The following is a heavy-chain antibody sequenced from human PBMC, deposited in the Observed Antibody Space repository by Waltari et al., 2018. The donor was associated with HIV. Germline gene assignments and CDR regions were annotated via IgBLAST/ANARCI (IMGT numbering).Heavy chain of an antibody. CDR2: IDPRVGEA. CDR1: AYTFTASY. CDR3: ARGEDVTLISLPPGYRLDF. Sequence: QAHLVQSGPEVRRPGAPVTVPCKGTAYTFTASYLHRVRQTPGQGPEWLGRIDPRVGEALYEPAFHGRVTMTRVTSLTTAYLDLTSLKSDDTAVYFCARGEDVTLISLPPGYRLDFWGQGKLVTVSS. V-gene: IGHV1-2*06. J-gene: IGHJ4*02. D-gene: IGHD2-15*01.